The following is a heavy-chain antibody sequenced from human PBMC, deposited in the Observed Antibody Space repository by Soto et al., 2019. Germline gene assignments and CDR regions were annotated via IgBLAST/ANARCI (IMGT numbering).Heavy chain of an antibody. CDR3: ARVPLGQLLSLYYYYGMDV. CDR1: GFTFSSYS. D-gene: IGHD2-2*01. J-gene: IGHJ6*02. CDR2: ISSSSSTI. Sequence: EVQLVESGGGLVQPGGSLRLSCAASGFTFSSYSMNWVRQAPGKGLEWVSYISSSSSTIYYADSVKGRFTISRDNAKNSLYLQMNSLGGEDTAVYYCARVPLGQLLSLYYYYGMDVWGQGTTVTVSS. V-gene: IGHV3-48*01.